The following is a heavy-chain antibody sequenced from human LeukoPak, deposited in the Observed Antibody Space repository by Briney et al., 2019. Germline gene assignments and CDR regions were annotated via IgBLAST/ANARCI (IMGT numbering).Heavy chain of an antibody. V-gene: IGHV4-61*01. Sequence: SQTLSLTCSVSGRSLSSDSYYGSSVRQPPGKGLDLIGYIYYSGSTSYNPSLKSRVTISVDASKNQFSLKLSSVTAADTAVYYCARATPSRSGLNYWGQGTLGTGSS. D-gene: IGHD6-19*01. CDR2: IYYSGST. CDR1: GRSLSSDSYY. J-gene: IGHJ4*02. CDR3: ARATPSRSGLNY.